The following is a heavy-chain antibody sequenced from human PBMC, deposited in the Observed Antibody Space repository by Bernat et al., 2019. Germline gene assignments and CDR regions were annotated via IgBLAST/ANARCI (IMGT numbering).Heavy chain of an antibody. CDR3: ARTYCSGGSCYSGDAFDI. J-gene: IGHJ3*02. Sequence: EVQLVESGGGLVKPGGSLRLSCAASGLTFSSYSMNWVRQAPGKGLEWVSFISSSSSYFYYADSVKGRFTISRDNAKNSLYLQMNSLRAEDTAVYYCARTYCSGGSCYSGDAFDIWGQGTMVTVSS. V-gene: IGHV3-21*01. D-gene: IGHD2-15*01. CDR1: GLTFSSYS. CDR2: ISSSSSYF.